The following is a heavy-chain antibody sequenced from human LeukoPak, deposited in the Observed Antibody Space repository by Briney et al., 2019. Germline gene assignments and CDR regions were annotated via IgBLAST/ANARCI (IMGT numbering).Heavy chain of an antibody. V-gene: IGHV4-34*01. CDR1: GGSFSGYY. CDR2: INHSGST. CDR3: ARGGIWRLVLDY. Sequence: SETLSLTCAVYGGSFSGYYWSWIRQPPGKGLEWIGEINHSGSTNYNPSLKSRVTISVDTSKNQFSLKLSSVTAADTAVYYCARGGIWRLVLDYWGQGTLVTVSS. D-gene: IGHD6-19*01. J-gene: IGHJ4*02.